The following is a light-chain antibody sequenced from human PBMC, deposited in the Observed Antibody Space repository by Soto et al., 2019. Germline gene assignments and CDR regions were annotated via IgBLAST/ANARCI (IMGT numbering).Light chain of an antibody. V-gene: IGLV2-14*01. J-gene: IGLJ1*01. Sequence: QSVLTQPSSVCGSPGQSITISCTGTISDVGGYNYVSWYQQHPGKAPKLMIYEVSNRPSGVSNRFSGYKSGNTASLTISGLQAEDEADYYCSSYTSSSPYVFGTGTKVTVL. CDR3: SSYTSSSPYV. CDR1: ISDVGGYNY. CDR2: EVS.